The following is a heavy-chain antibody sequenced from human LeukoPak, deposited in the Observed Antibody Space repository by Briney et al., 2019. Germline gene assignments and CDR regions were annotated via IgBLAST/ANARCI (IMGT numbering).Heavy chain of an antibody. J-gene: IGHJ6*03. CDR2: IYYSGST. V-gene: IGHV4-31*03. CDR3: ARAPPSAVARKTDYYYYMDV. Sequence: SETLCLTCTVSGGSISSGGYYRSWIRQHPGKGLEWIGYIYYSGSTYYNPSLKSRVTISVDTSKNQFSLKLSSVTAADTAVYYCARAPPSAVARKTDYYYYMDVWGKGTTVTVSS. CDR1: GGSISSGGYY. D-gene: IGHD6-19*01.